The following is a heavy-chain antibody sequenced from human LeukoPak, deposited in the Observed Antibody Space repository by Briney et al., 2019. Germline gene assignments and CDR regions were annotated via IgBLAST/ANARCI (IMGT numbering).Heavy chain of an antibody. V-gene: IGHV3-48*01. Sequence: GGSLRLSCAASGFTFSRYSMNWVRQAPGKGLEWVSYISSSSSTIYYEDSVEGRFTISRDNAKNSLYLQMNSLRAEDTAMYYCARTYQLLYDDAFDIWGQGTMVTVSS. CDR2: ISSSSSTI. J-gene: IGHJ3*02. CDR1: GFTFSRYS. D-gene: IGHD2-2*02. CDR3: ARTYQLLYDDAFDI.